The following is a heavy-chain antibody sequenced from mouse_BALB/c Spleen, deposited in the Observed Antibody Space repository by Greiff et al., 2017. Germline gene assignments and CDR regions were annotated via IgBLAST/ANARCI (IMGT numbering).Heavy chain of an antibody. J-gene: IGHJ4*01. CDR2: IYPSDSYT. V-gene: IGHV1S126*01. Sequence: VQLQQSGAELVRPGSSVKISCKASGYAFSSYWMNWVKQRPGQGLEWIGNIYPSDSYTNYNQKFKDKATLTVDKSSSTAYMQLSSPTSEDSAVYYCTRKGLRAMDYWGQGTSVTVSS. CDR1: GYAFSSYW. CDR3: TRKGLRAMDY. D-gene: IGHD3-3*01.